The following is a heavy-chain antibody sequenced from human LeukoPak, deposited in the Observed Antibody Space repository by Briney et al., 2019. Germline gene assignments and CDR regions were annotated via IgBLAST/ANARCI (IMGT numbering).Heavy chain of an antibody. D-gene: IGHD3-22*01. CDR3: AKAITMIVVVRGFDY. V-gene: IGHV3-13*01. Sequence: GGSLRLSCAASGFTFSSYDMHWVRQATGKGLEWVSAIGTAGDTYYPDSVKGRFTISRDNSKNTLYLQMNSLRAEDTAVYYCAKAITMIVVVRGFDYWGQGTLVTVSS. CDR1: GFTFSSYD. CDR2: IGTAGDT. J-gene: IGHJ4*02.